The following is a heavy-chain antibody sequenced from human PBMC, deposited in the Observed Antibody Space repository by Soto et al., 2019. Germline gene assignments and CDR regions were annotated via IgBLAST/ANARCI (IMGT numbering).Heavy chain of an antibody. CDR3: ARSMFRGVIPFDN. D-gene: IGHD3-10*01. CDR2: IYYSGST. CDR1: GGSISSGGYY. J-gene: IGHJ4*02. Sequence: SETLSLTCTVSGGSISSGGYYWSWIRQHPGKGLEWIGYIYYSGSTYYNPSLKSRVTISVDTSKNQFSLKLSSVTAADTAVYYWARSMFRGVIPFDNWGQEPLVTVPS. V-gene: IGHV4-31*03.